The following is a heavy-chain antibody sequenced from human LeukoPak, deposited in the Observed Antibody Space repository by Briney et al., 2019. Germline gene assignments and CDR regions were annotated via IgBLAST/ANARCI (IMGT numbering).Heavy chain of an antibody. V-gene: IGHV3-48*01. Sequence: GGSLRLSCTASGFTFSTYSMNWVRQAPGRGLEWVSYISGSSSSSDGGAKQYADSVKGRFTISRDNSKNTLFLQMNSLRAEDSAVYYCAKDLGRGWGLLPQYYFDYWGQGTLVTVSS. CDR2: ISGSSSSSDGGAK. J-gene: IGHJ4*02. CDR1: GFTFSTYS. CDR3: AKDLGRGWGLLPQYYFDY. D-gene: IGHD2-21*02.